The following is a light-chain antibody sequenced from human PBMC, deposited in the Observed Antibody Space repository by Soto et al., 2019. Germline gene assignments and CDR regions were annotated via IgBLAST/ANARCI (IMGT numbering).Light chain of an antibody. V-gene: IGLV2-23*02. J-gene: IGLJ2*01. Sequence: QSALTQPASVSGSPGQSITISCTGSSSDVGTYNRVSWYQPHPGKAPKLIISEASKRPSGISSRFSGSKSGNTASLTISGLQAEDEANYYCCSYAGSNSFLFGGGTKLTVL. CDR1: SSDVGTYNR. CDR2: EAS. CDR3: CSYAGSNSFL.